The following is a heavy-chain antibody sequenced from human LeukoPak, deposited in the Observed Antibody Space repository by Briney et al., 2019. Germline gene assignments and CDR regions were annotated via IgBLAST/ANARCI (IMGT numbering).Heavy chain of an antibody. CDR1: GGSISSSSYY. CDR3: ARQPRMATITH. V-gene: IGHV4-39*01. D-gene: IGHD5-24*01. Sequence: SETLSLTCTVSGGSISSSSYYWGWIRQPPGKGLEWIGSIYYSGSTYYNPSLKSRVTISVDTSKNQFSLKLSSVTAADTAVYYCARQPRMATITHWGQGTLVTVSS. CDR2: IYYSGST. J-gene: IGHJ4*02.